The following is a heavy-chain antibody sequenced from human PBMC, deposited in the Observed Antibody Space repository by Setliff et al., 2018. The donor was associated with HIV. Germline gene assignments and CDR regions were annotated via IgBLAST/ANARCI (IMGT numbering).Heavy chain of an antibody. CDR2: IYQTGSI. D-gene: IGHD2-15*01. V-gene: IGHV4-38-2*02. Sequence: SETLSLTCSVSGYSITNGYYWGWFRQSPGKGLEWIATIYQTGSIYYSPSLQNRVTLLLDMSKNQFSLKLSSVTVADTAVYYCARQAWHSGRNGYFVDYWGQGTLVTVSS. CDR3: ARQAWHSGRNGYFVDY. CDR1: GYSITNGYY. J-gene: IGHJ4*02.